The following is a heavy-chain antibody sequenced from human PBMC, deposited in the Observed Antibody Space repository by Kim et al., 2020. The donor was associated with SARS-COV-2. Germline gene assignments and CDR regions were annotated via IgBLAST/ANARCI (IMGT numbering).Heavy chain of an antibody. D-gene: IGHD3-10*01. J-gene: IGHJ4*02. V-gene: IGHV4-31*02. CDR3: ARVPTGSYGGYFDY. Sequence: YTPSLEGRVTLTVDTSENQFSLKLSSVAAAGTAVYYCARVPTGSYGGYFDYWGRGTLVTVSS.